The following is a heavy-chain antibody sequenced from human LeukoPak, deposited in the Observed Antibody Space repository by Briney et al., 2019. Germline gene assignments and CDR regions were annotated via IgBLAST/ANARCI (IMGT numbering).Heavy chain of an antibody. Sequence: GGSLRLSCAASGFTFSSYGMHWVRQAPGKGLEWVAVIWYDGSNKYYADSVKGRFTISRDNSKNTLYLQMNSLRAEDTAVYYCARAGQYYYGSGSYYNPDDYGMDVWGQGTTVTVSS. D-gene: IGHD3-10*01. CDR1: GFTFSSYG. J-gene: IGHJ6*02. V-gene: IGHV3-33*01. CDR3: ARAGQYYYGSGSYYNPDDYGMDV. CDR2: IWYDGSNK.